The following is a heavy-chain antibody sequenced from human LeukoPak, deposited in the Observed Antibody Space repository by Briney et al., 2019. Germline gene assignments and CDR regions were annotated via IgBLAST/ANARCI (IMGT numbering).Heavy chain of an antibody. CDR2: INHSGST. V-gene: IGHV4-34*01. J-gene: IGHJ6*02. Sequence: SETLSLTCAVYGGSFSGYYWSWLRQPPGKGLEWIGEINHSGSTNYNPSLKSRVTISVDTSKNQFSLKLSSVTAADTAVYYCASNIVVVPAALMNYYGMDVWGQGTTVTVSS. CDR3: ASNIVVVPAALMNYYGMDV. D-gene: IGHD2-2*01. CDR1: GGSFSGYY.